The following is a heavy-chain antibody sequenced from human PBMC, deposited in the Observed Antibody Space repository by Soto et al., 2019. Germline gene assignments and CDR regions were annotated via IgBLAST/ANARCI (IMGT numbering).Heavy chain of an antibody. Sequence: QVQLQQWGAGLLKPSETLSVTCAVYGGSFSDYYWSWIRQPPGKGLEWIGEINHSGSTNYNPSLMSRVTISIDTSKDQCSLKLGSVTAADTAMYYCARPFSGRYYSFQHWGQGTLVTVSS. D-gene: IGHD1-26*01. CDR2: INHSGST. CDR1: GGSFSDYY. V-gene: IGHV4-34*01. J-gene: IGHJ1*01. CDR3: ARPFSGRYYSFQH.